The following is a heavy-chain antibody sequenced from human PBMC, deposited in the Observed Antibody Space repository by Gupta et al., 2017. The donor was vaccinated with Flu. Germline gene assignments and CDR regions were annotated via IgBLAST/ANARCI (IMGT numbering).Heavy chain of an antibody. CDR2: ISPSATI. Sequence: EVQLVESGGGSVQPGGSLRLSCVASGFTLSSHDMSWVRQAPGRRLEWVSFISPSATIYYGDPVRGRFTISRDNAKYSLYLQMSGLRDEDTAVYYCARGHWDNWGQGTLVTVSS. J-gene: IGHJ4*02. V-gene: IGHV3-48*03. CDR3: ARGHWDN. CDR1: GFTLSSHD.